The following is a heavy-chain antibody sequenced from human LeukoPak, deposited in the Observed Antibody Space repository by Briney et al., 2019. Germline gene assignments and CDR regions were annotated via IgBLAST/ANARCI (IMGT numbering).Heavy chain of an antibody. V-gene: IGHV3-15*01. CDR2: IKSNLDGGTV. J-gene: IGHJ4*02. Sequence: GGSLRLSCAASGLSFTNAWMNWVRQAPGKGLEWVGRIKSNLDGGTVDYIAPVKGRFTISRDDSKNTLYLQLNSLKTEDTAIYYCTSDPLIQGGVDYWGQGTLVSVSS. CDR1: GLSFTNAW. D-gene: IGHD3-16*01. CDR3: TSDPLIQGGVDY.